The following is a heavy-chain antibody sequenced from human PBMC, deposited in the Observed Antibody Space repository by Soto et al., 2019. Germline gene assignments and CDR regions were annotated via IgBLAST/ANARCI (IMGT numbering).Heavy chain of an antibody. CDR2: ISYDESNE. J-gene: IGHJ6*02. CDR3: AKDTSRYSSGYGVDV. D-gene: IGHD6-19*01. Sequence: GGSLRLSCAASGFSSSSYGMHWVRQAPGKGLEWVALISYDESNEYYADSVKGRFTISRDSSKNTLYLQMNSLRAADTAIYYCAKDTSRYSSGYGVDVWGQGTTVTVSS. CDR1: GFSSSSYG. V-gene: IGHV3-30*18.